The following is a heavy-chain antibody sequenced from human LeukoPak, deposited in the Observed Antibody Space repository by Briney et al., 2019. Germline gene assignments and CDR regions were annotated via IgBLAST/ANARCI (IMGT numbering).Heavy chain of an antibody. Sequence: ASVKVSCKASGYTFTGYYMHWVRQAPGQGLEWMGRINPNSGGTSYAQKFQGRVTMTRDTSISTAYMELSRLRSDDTAVYYCARVKDYYDFWSGYYVGDLNWFDPWGQGTLVTVSS. CDR2: INPNSGGT. CDR3: ARVKDYYDFWSGYYVGDLNWFDP. CDR1: GYTFTGYY. D-gene: IGHD3-3*01. J-gene: IGHJ5*02. V-gene: IGHV1-2*06.